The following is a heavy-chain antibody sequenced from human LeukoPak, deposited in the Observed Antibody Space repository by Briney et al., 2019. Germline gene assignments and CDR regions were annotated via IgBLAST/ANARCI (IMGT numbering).Heavy chain of an antibody. J-gene: IGHJ4*02. D-gene: IGHD1-20*01. Sequence: PGGSLRLSCAASGFTFSHYTMNWVRQAPGKGLEWASSISNSSSFIHYADSVKSRFTISRDNANNSLYLQMSSLRAEDTALYYCARDDNWNDKPFDHWGQGALVTVTS. CDR1: GFTFSHYT. CDR2: ISNSSSFI. CDR3: ARDDNWNDKPFDH. V-gene: IGHV3-21*01.